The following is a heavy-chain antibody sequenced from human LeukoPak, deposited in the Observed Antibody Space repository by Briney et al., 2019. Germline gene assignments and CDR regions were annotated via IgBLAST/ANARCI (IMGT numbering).Heavy chain of an antibody. V-gene: IGHV3-23*01. D-gene: IGHD3-10*01. CDR1: GFTSSSYA. CDR2: ISGSAVDT. CDR3: AKDSMVRGVIIPI. Sequence: GGSLRLSCAASGFTSSSYAMSWVRQAPGKGLEWVSAISGSAVDTWYADSVKGRFTISRDNSKDTLYLQMNSLRAEDTAVYYCAKDSMVRGVIIPIWGQGTLVTVSS. J-gene: IGHJ4*02.